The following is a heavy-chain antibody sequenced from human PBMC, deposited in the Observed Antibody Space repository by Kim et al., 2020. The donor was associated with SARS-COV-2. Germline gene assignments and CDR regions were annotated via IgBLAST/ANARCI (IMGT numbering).Heavy chain of an antibody. Sequence: ASVKVSCKVSGYTLTELSMHWVRQAPGKGLEWMGGFDPEDGETIYAQKFQGRVTMTEDTSTDTAYMELSSLRSEDTAVYYCATISGSYYGHYFDYWGQGTLVTVSS. J-gene: IGHJ4*02. V-gene: IGHV1-24*01. CDR3: ATISGSYYGHYFDY. CDR2: FDPEDGET. D-gene: IGHD1-26*01. CDR1: GYTLTELS.